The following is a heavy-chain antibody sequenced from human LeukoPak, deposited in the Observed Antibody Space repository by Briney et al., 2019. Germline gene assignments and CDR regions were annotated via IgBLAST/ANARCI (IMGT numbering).Heavy chain of an antibody. CDR3: ARCPGIAAAGTVYYYYMDV. V-gene: IGHV1-46*01. D-gene: IGHD6-13*01. J-gene: IGHJ6*03. CDR2: ISPSGGST. Sequence: GASVKVSCNAFGYTFTSNYMHWVRQAPGQGPEWMGVISPSGGSTTYAQKFQGRVTMTTDTSTSTAYMELRSLRSDDTAVYYCARCPGIAAAGTVYYYYMDVWGKGTTVTVSS. CDR1: GYTFTSNY.